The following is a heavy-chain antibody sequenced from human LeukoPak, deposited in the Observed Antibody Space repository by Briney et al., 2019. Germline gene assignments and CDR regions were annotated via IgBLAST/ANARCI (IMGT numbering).Heavy chain of an antibody. CDR1: GFTVSSNY. V-gene: IGHV3-53*01. J-gene: IGHJ6*02. CDR2: IYSGGST. CDR3: ASSQLSSGYYYGMDV. Sequence: GGSLRLSCTASGFTVSSNYMSWVRQAPGKGLEWVSVIYSGGSTYYADSVKGRFTISRDNSKNTLYLQMNSLRAEDTAVYYCASSQLSSGYYYGMDVWGQGTTVTVSS.